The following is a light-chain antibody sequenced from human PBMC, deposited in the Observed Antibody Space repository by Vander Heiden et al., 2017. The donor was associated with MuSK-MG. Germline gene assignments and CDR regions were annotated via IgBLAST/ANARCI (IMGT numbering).Light chain of an antibody. CDR3: SSFTTSGIFVV. V-gene: IGLV2-14*03. CDR2: DVS. CDR1: SSDVGGYNY. Sequence: QSALTQPASVSGSPGQSITISCTGTSSDVGGYNYVSWYQQHPGKAPKLIIYDVSNRPSGVSNRFSGSKSGNTASLTISGLQAADEADYHCSSFTTSGIFVVFGGGTKVTVL. J-gene: IGLJ2*01.